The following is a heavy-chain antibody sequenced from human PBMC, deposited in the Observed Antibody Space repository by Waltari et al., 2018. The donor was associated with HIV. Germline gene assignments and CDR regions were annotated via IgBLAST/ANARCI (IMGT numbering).Heavy chain of an antibody. V-gene: IGHV4-39*07. CDR3: ASVGYCSSTSCYYFDY. CDR1: AGSISSSSYH. D-gene: IGHD2-2*01. Sequence: LQLQASGPGLVQPSETLTLTCTVSAGSISSSSYHLGWLRQPPEKVLEWIGSIYYSGSTYYNPSLKSRVTISVDTSKNQFSLTLSSVTAADTAVYYCASVGYCSSTSCYYFDYWGQGTLVTVSS. J-gene: IGHJ4*02. CDR2: IYYSGST.